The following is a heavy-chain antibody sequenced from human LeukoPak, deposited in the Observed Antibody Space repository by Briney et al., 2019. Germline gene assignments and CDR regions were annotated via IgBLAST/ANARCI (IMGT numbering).Heavy chain of an antibody. CDR2: ISAYNGNT. Sequence: ASVKVSCKASGYTFTSYGISWVRQAPGQGLEWMGWISAYNGNTNYAQKLQGRVTMTTDTSTSTAYMELRSLRSDDTAVYYCARDEAVTAYYYYYYGMDVWGQGTTVTVSS. CDR3: ARDEAVTAYYYYYYGMDV. J-gene: IGHJ6*02. CDR1: GYTFTSYG. V-gene: IGHV1-18*01. D-gene: IGHD4-11*01.